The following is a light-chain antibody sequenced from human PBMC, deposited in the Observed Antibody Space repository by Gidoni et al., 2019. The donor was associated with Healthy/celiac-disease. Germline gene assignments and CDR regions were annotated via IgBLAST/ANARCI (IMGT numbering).Light chain of an antibody. V-gene: IGKV1-27*01. CDR3: QKYNSAPHT. Sequence: DIQITPSPSSLSASVGNSFSITCRASQGISNYLAWYQQKPGKVPKLLIYAASTLQSGVPTRFSSSGARTDFTLTISSQQHEDVATYYCQKYNSAPHTFGQGTKVEIK. J-gene: IGKJ1*01. CDR2: AAS. CDR1: QGISNY.